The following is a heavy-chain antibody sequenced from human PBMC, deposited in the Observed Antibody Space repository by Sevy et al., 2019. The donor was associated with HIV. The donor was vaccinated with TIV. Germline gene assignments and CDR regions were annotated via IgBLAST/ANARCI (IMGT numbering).Heavy chain of an antibody. V-gene: IGHV1-18*01. CDR2: ISAYNGNT. CDR3: ASSYGYSYGIHRFDY. J-gene: IGHJ4*02. Sequence: ASVKVSCKASGYTFTRYGISWVRQAPGQGLEWMGWISAYNGNTNYAQKLQGRVTMTTDTSTSTAYMELRSLRSDDTAVYYCASSYGYSYGIHRFDYWGQGTLVTVSS. D-gene: IGHD5-18*01. CDR1: GYTFTRYG.